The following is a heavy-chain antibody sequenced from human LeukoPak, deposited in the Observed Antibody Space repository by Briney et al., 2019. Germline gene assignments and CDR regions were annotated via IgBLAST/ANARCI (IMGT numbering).Heavy chain of an antibody. J-gene: IGHJ2*01. CDR2: ISSSSSYI. Sequence: PGGSLRLSCAASGFTFSSYSMNWVRQAPGKGLEWVSSISSSSSYIFYADSVKGRFTISRDNAKNSLYLQMSSLRPEDTAVYYCARKNGAYWYLDLWGRGTLVTVSS. V-gene: IGHV3-21*01. D-gene: IGHD1-26*01. CDR3: ARKNGAYWYLDL. CDR1: GFTFSSYS.